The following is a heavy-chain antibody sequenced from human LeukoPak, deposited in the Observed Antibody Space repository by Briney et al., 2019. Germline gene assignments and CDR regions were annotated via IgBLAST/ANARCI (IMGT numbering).Heavy chain of an antibody. CDR2: IKEDGGEK. V-gene: IGHV3-7*05. CDR1: GFTFSSYW. Sequence: GGSLRLSCAASGFTFSSYWMSWVRQAPGKGLEWVANIKEDGGEKYSVDSVKGRFTLSRDNAKNSLYLQMNSLRGEDTAVYYCARDIDFRFDYWGQGTLVTVSS. CDR3: ARDIDFRFDY. J-gene: IGHJ4*02.